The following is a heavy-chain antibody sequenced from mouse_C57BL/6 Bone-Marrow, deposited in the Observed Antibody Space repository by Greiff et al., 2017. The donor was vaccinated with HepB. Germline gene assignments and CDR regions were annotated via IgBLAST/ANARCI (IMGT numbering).Heavy chain of an antibody. Sequence: VQRVESGAELARPGASVKLSCKASGYTFTSYGISWVKQRTGQGLEWIGEIYPRSGNTYYNEKFKGKATLTADKSSSTAYMELRSLTSEDSAVYFCARSTMVTRAYWGQGTLVTVSA. V-gene: IGHV1-81*01. CDR2: IYPRSGNT. J-gene: IGHJ3*01. CDR3: ARSTMVTRAY. CDR1: GYTFTSYG. D-gene: IGHD2-2*01.